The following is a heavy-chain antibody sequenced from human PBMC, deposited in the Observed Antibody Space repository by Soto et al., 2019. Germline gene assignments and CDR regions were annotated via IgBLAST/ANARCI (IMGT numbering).Heavy chain of an antibody. CDR1: GGSISSYY. CDR2: ISDSGST. V-gene: IGHV4-59*12. CDR3: ANGRDFMLLMTTRINWFDP. D-gene: IGHD4-17*01. Sequence: SETLSLTCTVSGGSISSYYWSWIRQPPGKGLEWIAYISDSGSTDYNPSLKSRVTISVDTSKKQFCLKLSSVTAADTAVYYCANGRDFMLLMTTRINWFDPLGQGTLVTVSS. J-gene: IGHJ5*02.